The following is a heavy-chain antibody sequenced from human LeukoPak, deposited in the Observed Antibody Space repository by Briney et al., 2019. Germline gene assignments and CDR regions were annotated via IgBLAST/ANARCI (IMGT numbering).Heavy chain of an antibody. CDR3: ARVPRHKGGPLDY. J-gene: IGHJ4*02. Sequence: PGRSLRLSCAASGFTFSSYAMHWVRQAPGKGLEWVAVISYDGSNKYYADSVKGRFTISRDNSKNTLYLQMNSLRAEDTAVYYCARVPRHKGGPLDYWGQGTLVTVSS. CDR2: ISYDGSNK. D-gene: IGHD2-15*01. V-gene: IGHV3-30-3*01. CDR1: GFTFSSYA.